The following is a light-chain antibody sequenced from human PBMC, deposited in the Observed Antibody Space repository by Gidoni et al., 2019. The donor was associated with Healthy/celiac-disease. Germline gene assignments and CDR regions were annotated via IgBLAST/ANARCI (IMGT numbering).Light chain of an antibody. Sequence: DIVMTQSPLSLPVTPGEPASISCRSSQSLLHSNGYNYWDWYLQKPGPSPQLLIYLGSNRASGVPDRFSGSGSGTDFTLKISRVEAEDVGVYYCMQALQTPPTFGGGTKVEIK. CDR2: LGS. J-gene: IGKJ4*01. CDR1: QSLLHSNGYNY. CDR3: MQALQTPPT. V-gene: IGKV2-28*01.